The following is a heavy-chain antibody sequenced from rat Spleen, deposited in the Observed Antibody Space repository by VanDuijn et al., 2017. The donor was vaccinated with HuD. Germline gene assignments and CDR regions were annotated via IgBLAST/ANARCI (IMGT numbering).Heavy chain of an antibody. Sequence: EVQLVESGGGLVQPGRSMKLSCAASGFTFSNYDMAWVRQAPKKGLEWVATISYDGSSTNYRDSVKGRFTISRDNAKSTLYLQMDSLRSEDTATYYCASEGVYYGYWGQGVMVTVSS. J-gene: IGHJ2*01. V-gene: IGHV5-7*01. CDR3: ASEGVYYGY. CDR2: ISYDGSST. D-gene: IGHD1-6*01. CDR1: GFTFSNYD.